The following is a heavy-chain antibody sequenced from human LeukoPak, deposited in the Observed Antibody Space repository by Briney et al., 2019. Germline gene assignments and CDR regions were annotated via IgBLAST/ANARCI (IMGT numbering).Heavy chain of an antibody. CDR1: GYTFNTYG. D-gene: IGHD6-19*01. V-gene: IGHV1-18*01. J-gene: IGHJ5*02. CDR2: ISTYNGNT. CDR3: ARGIAVTTTGYYFDP. Sequence: GASMKVSCKTSGYTFNTYGISWVRQAPGQGLEWMGWISTYNGNTNYAQKFQDRVTTTTDTSTSTAYMELTSLRSDDTAVYYCARGIAVTTTGYYFDPWGQGTLVTVSS.